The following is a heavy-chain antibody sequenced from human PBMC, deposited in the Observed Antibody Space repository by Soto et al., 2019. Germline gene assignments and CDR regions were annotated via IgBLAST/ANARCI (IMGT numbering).Heavy chain of an antibody. CDR3: ARADCTGAYCYSWPFNYGVDV. D-gene: IGHD2-15*01. V-gene: IGHV3-33*01. Sequence: QVQLVESGGGVAQPGGSLRLSCTTSGFTFNTYGMHWVRQAPGKRLEWVAIIWYDGSNKYYADSVKGRFTISRDNSKNTLYLQMNSLRAEDRALYYCARADCTGAYCYSWPFNYGVDVWGQGTTVTVAS. CDR2: IWYDGSNK. CDR1: GFTFNTYG. J-gene: IGHJ6*02.